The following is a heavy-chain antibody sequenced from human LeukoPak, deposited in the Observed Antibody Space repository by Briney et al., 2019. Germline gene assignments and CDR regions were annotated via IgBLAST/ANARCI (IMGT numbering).Heavy chain of an antibody. V-gene: IGHV3-74*01. J-gene: IGHJ4*02. D-gene: IGHD1-1*01. CDR2: IDTPGTTT. CDR1: GFTFNTHW. CDR3: ARDLSWNQIDY. Sequence: GGSLRLSCAASGFTFNTHWMHWVRQAPGKGLVWVPRIDTPGTTTNYADSVKGRFTISRDNAKNTLYLQMNSLRAEDTAVYYCARDLSWNQIDYWGQGSLVTVSS.